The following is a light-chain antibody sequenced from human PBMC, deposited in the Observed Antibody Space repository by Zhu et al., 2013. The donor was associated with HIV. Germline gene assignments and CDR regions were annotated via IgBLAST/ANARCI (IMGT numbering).Light chain of an antibody. CDR1: QNIATF. V-gene: IGKV1-39*01. CDR2: AAS. CDR3: QQSYTYPPT. Sequence: DIQMTQSPSSLSASVGDRVTITCRASQNIATFLNWYQQKPGKAPKLLIYAASSLQSGVPSRFSGSGSGTDFTLTISSLQPEDFATYYCQQSYTYPPTFGPGTKVDIK. J-gene: IGKJ3*01.